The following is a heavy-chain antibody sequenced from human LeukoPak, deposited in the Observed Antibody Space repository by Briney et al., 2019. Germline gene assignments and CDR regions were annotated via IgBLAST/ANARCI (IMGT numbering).Heavy chain of an antibody. CDR2: ITSSSSYI. D-gene: IGHD2-2*02. J-gene: IGHJ4*02. Sequence: GGSLRLSCAASGFTFSSYSMNWVRQAPGKGLEWVSSITSSSSYIYYADSVKGRFTISRDNAKNSLYLQMNSLRAEDTAVYYCAWCSSTSCYTGDWGQGTLVTVSS. CDR3: AWCSSTSCYTGD. V-gene: IGHV3-21*01. CDR1: GFTFSSYS.